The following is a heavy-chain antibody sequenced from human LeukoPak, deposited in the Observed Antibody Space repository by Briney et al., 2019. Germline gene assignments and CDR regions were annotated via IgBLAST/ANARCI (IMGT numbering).Heavy chain of an antibody. CDR2: ISSSGSTI. Sequence: GGSLRLSCAASGFTFSDYYMSWIRQAPGKGQEWVSYISSSGSTIYYADSVKGRFTISRDNAKNSLYLQMNSLRAEDTAVYYCARDYGSGSFNYYYYYGMDVWGQGTTVTVSS. CDR1: GFTFSDYY. CDR3: ARDYGSGSFNYYYYYGMDV. J-gene: IGHJ6*02. D-gene: IGHD3-10*01. V-gene: IGHV3-11*01.